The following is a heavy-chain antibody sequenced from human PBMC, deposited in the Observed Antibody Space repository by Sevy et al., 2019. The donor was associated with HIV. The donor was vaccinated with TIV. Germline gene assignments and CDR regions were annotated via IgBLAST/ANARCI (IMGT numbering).Heavy chain of an antibody. V-gene: IGHV4-59*08. CDR1: SGSIGNYY. Sequence: LSETLSLTCSVSSGSIGNYYWYWIRQPPGRGLEWLGLIYYSGNTNYNPSLKSRVTMSIDTSKNQFSLGLSSLTAADTAVYYCARRAFLGGYFDSWGPGILVTVSS. CDR2: IYYSGNT. D-gene: IGHD3-16*01. CDR3: ARRAFLGGYFDS. J-gene: IGHJ4*03.